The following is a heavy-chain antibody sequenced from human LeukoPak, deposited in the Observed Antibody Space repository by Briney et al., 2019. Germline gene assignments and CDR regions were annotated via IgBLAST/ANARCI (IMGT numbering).Heavy chain of an antibody. J-gene: IGHJ4*02. D-gene: IGHD5-12*01. CDR1: GFTLSSYA. CDR3: AKLLEEMATTPIGY. CDR2: ISGSGGST. Sequence: PGGSLRLSCAASGFTLSSYAMNWVRQAPGKGLEWVSAISGSGGSTYYADSVKGRFTISRDNSKNTLYLQMNSLRAEDTAVYYCAKLLEEMATTPIGYWGQGTLVTVSS. V-gene: IGHV3-23*01.